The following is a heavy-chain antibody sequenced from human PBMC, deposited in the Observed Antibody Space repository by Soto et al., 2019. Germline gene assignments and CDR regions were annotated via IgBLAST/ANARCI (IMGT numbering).Heavy chain of an antibody. Sequence: GGSLRLSCVGSGFTFSSFSINWVRQAPGKGLEWVSSISSRSDIYYADSLKGRFTISRDNAKNSVSLQMNSLRAEDTAVYYCAREYTAWPLAYGLDVWGQGTTVTVS. J-gene: IGHJ6*02. D-gene: IGHD2-2*02. CDR2: ISSRSDI. CDR1: GFTFSSFS. V-gene: IGHV3-21*01. CDR3: AREYTAWPLAYGLDV.